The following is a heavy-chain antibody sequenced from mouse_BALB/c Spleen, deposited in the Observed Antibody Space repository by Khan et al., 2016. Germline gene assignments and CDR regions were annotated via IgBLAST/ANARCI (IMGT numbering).Heavy chain of an antibody. CDR2: TNPTNGRT. CDR1: GYTFTSYW. J-gene: IGHJ2*01. CDR3: ARNKKRVATYFED. Sequence: QVQLKQSGAELVKAGASVKMSCKASGYTFTSYWMHWVKQRLGQGLEWFAETNPTNGRTYYNEKFKSKATLTVDKSSSTAYMLLSGPTFEDSAVYYCARNKKRVATYFEDWGEGATLTGSS. D-gene: IGHD1-1*01. V-gene: IGHV1S81*02.